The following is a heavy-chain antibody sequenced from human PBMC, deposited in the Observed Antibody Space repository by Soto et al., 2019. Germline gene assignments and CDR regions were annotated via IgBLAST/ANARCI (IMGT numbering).Heavy chain of an antibody. V-gene: IGHV4-31*03. CDR1: GGSINSGDSY. CDR3: ARDAPGVAPY. Sequence: QVQLQESGPGLVRPSQTLSLICTVSGGSINSGDSYWNWIRQHPEKGLEWIGYINYRGSTFYNPSLKSRIIISVDTSKNQFSLKLSSVTAADTGVYYCARDAPGVAPYWGQGTLVTVSS. D-gene: IGHD2-15*01. J-gene: IGHJ4*02. CDR2: INYRGST.